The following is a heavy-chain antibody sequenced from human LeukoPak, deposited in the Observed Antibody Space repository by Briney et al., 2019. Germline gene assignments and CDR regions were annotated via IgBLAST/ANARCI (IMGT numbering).Heavy chain of an antibody. V-gene: IGHV1-8*01. CDR2: MNPNSGNT. D-gene: IGHD2-2*01. CDR1: GYTFTSYD. Sequence: ALVKVSCKASGYTFTSYDINWVRQATGQGLEWMGWMNPNSGNTGYARKFQGRVTMTRNTSISTAYMELSSLRSEDTAVYYCARLGYCSSTSCLRLDYWGQGTLVTVSS. CDR3: ARLGYCSSTSCLRLDY. J-gene: IGHJ4*02.